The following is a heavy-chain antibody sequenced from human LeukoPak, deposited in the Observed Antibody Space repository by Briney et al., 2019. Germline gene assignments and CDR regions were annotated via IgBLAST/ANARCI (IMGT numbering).Heavy chain of an antibody. CDR2: ISGGGITT. D-gene: IGHD6-19*01. J-gene: IGHJ4*02. CDR1: GFTFNSYV. Sequence: GGSLRLSCAASGFTFNSYVMSWVRQAPGKGLEWVSTISGGGITTYYADSAKGRFTISRDNSKNTMFLQMNSLRADDTAVYYCPRQSYASGWNPFDYWGQGILVTVSS. V-gene: IGHV3-23*01. CDR3: PRQSYASGWNPFDY.